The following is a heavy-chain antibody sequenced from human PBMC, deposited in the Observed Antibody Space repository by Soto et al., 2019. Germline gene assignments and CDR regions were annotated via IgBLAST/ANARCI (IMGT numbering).Heavy chain of an antibody. CDR1: GGSISSRHYY. J-gene: IGHJ5*02. CDR2: INHSGST. CDR3: ASRRNWFDP. Sequence: SETLSLPCTVSGGSISSRHYYWGWIRQPPGKGLEWIGKINHSGSTNYNPSLKSRVTISVDTSKNQFSLKLSSVTAADTAVYYCASRRNWFDPWGQGTLVTVSS. V-gene: IGHV4-39*07.